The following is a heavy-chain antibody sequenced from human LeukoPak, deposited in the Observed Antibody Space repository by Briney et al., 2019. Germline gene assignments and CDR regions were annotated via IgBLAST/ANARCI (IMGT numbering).Heavy chain of an antibody. Sequence: PGGSLRLSCAASGFTFSSYSMNWVRQAPGKGLEWASYISSSSSTIHYADSVKCRFTISRDNAKNSLYLQMNSLRDEDTAVYYCARKASGRGDFWGQGTLVTVSS. CDR3: ARKASGRGDF. J-gene: IGHJ4*02. CDR2: ISSSSSTI. V-gene: IGHV3-48*02. CDR1: GFTFSSYS. D-gene: IGHD3-10*01.